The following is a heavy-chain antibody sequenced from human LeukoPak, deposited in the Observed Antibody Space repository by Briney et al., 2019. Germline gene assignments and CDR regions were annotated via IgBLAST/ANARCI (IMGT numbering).Heavy chain of an antibody. CDR2: ISNSGVAT. CDR3: AKDRGAILGEY. Sequence: PGGSLRLACAASGFTFRTYAMSWVRQAPGKGLEGVSTISNSGVATYYADSVRGRFSISRDYSKDTVYLQMNGLRAEDAAIYFCAKDRGAILGEYWGQGILVTVSS. CDR1: GFTFRTYA. V-gene: IGHV3-23*01. J-gene: IGHJ4*02. D-gene: IGHD4/OR15-4a*01.